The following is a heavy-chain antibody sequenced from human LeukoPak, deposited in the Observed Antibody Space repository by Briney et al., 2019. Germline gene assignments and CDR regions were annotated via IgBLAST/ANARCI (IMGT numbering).Heavy chain of an antibody. J-gene: IGHJ6*03. CDR1: GYTFTGYY. V-gene: IGHV1-2*02. CDR3: ARGAKSYYYYHMDV. Sequence: ASVKVSCKASGYTFTGYYMHWVRQAPGQGLEWMGWINPNSGGTNYAQKFQGRVTMTTDTSISTAYMEVSRLTSDDTAVYYCARGAKSYYYYHMDVWGKGTTVTVSS. CDR2: INPNSGGT.